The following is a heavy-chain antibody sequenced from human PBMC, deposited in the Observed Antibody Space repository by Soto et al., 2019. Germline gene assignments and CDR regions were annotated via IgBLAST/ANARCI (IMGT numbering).Heavy chain of an antibody. CDR3: ARDIGYAFDV. CDR2: ITIGGGPT. V-gene: IGHV3-48*02. Sequence: PGGSLRLSCAASGFTFSSYSMNWVRQAPGKGLEWLSYITIGGGPTYNADPVQGRFTISRDNAQDLLYLDMNSLRDEDTAVYYCARDIGYAFDVWGQGTVVTVSS. CDR1: GFTFSSYS. J-gene: IGHJ3*01. D-gene: IGHD3-16*01.